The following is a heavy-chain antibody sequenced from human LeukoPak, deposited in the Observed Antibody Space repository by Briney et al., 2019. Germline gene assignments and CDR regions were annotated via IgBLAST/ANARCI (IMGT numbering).Heavy chain of an antibody. Sequence: PSQTLSLTCTVSGGSISSGSYYWSWIRQPAGKGLEWIGRIYTSGSTNYNPSLKSRVTISVDTSKNQFSLKLSSVTAADTAVYYCARVIRFWGYYMDVWGKGTTVTVSS. CDR3: ARVIRFWGYYMDV. D-gene: IGHD3-3*01. J-gene: IGHJ6*03. V-gene: IGHV4-61*02. CDR2: IYTSGST. CDR1: GGSISSGSYY.